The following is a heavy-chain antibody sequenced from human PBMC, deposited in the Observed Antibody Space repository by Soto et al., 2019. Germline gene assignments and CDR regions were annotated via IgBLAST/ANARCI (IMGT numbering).Heavy chain of an antibody. CDR1: GFTFSSYA. CDR3: AKESHMLVKYFDY. Sequence: GGSLRLSCAASGFTFSSYAMSWVRQVPGKGLEWVSAISGSGGSTYYADSVKGRFTISRDNSKNTLYLQMNSLRAEDTSVYYCAKESHMLVKYFDYWGQGPLVTAPQ. J-gene: IGHJ4*02. D-gene: IGHD6-6*01. V-gene: IGHV3-23*01. CDR2: ISGSGGST.